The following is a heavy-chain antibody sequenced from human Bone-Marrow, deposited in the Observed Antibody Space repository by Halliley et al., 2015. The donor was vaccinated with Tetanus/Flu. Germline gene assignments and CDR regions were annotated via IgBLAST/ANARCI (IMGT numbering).Heavy chain of an antibody. CDR3: ARDPTGSGYNFGSNWFDP. CDR2: IHYSGIT. V-gene: IGHV4-59*01. CDR1: GASINHFY. D-gene: IGHD5-18*01. J-gene: IGHJ5*02. Sequence: TLSLTCTVSGASINHFYWSWIRQSPGKGLEWIGYIHYSGITNYNPSLKSRATISLDASKSQFSLKLSSLTAADAAVYYCARDPTGSGYNFGSNWFDPWGQGTLVTVSS.